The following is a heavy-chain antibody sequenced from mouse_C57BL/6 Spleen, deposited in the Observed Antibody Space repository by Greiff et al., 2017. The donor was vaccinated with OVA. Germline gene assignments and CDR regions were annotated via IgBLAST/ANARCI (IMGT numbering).Heavy chain of an antibody. CDR2: INPNNGGT. CDR3: ASPRLYAMYY. Sequence: EVQLQESGPELVKPGASVKMSCKASGYTFTDYNMNWVKQTHGKSLEWIGYINPNNGGTSYNQKFKGKATLTVNKSSSTAYMELSSLTSEDSAFYYCASPRLYAMYYWGQGTSVTVSS. CDR1: GYTFTDYN. D-gene: IGHD2-12*01. V-gene: IGHV1-22*01. J-gene: IGHJ4*01.